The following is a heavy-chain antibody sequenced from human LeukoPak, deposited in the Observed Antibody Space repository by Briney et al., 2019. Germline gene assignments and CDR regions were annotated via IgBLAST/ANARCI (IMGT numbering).Heavy chain of an antibody. CDR3: ARAGVVPEFDY. CDR2: IKVSTGNT. J-gene: IGHJ4*02. CDR1: GYTFTGDY. V-gene: IGHV1-18*04. D-gene: IGHD1-14*01. Sequence: ASVKVSCKASGYTFTGDYMHWVRQAPGQGLEWMGWIKVSTGNTNYAQKLQDRVTMTTDTSTGTAYMELRSLRSDDTAVYYCARAGVVPEFDYWGQGTLVTVSS.